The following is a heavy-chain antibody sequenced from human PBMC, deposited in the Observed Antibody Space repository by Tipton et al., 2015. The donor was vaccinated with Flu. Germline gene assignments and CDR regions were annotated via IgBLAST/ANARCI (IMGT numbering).Heavy chain of an antibody. CDR2: IYHSGTT. Sequence: PGLVKPSETLSLICTVSDYSIRSAYYWGWVRRPPGKGLEWIGTIYHSGTTYYNPSLKSRLTISVDTSKNQFSLRLSSVTAADTAVYYCARHTGDSVRGVIDYWGQGTLVTVSS. V-gene: IGHV4-38-2*02. J-gene: IGHJ4*02. CDR3: ARHTGDSVRGVIDY. D-gene: IGHD3-10*02. CDR1: DYSIRSAYY.